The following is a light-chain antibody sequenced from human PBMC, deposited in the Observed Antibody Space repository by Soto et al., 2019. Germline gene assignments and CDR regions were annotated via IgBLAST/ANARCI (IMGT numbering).Light chain of an antibody. CDR1: SSDVGGYNY. V-gene: IGLV2-14*01. CDR2: EVS. Sequence: QSALTQPASVSGSPGQSITISCTGTSSDVGGYNYVSWYQQHPGKAPKLMIYEVSYRPSGASNRFSASKSGKTASLTISGLQAEDEADYYCSSYTTSSTYVFGTGTKLTVL. CDR3: SSYTTSSTYV. J-gene: IGLJ1*01.